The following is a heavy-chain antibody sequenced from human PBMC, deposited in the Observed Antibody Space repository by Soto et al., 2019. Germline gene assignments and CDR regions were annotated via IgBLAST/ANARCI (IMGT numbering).Heavy chain of an antibody. CDR2: IYYSGST. J-gene: IGHJ4*02. V-gene: IGHV4-31*03. CDR1: GGSISSGGYY. D-gene: IGHD5-18*01. CDR3: ARSGYSYGPNPPLY. Sequence: PSETLSLTYTVSGGSISSGGYYWSWIRQHPGKGLEWIGYIYYSGSTYYNPSLKSRVTISVDTSKNQFSLKLSSVTAADTAVYYCARSGYSYGPNPPLYWGQGTLVTVSS.